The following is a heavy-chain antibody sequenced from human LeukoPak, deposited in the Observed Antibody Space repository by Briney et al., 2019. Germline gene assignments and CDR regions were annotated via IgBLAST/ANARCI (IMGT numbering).Heavy chain of an antibody. CDR2: IYYSGST. Sequence: SQTLSLTCTVSGGSISSGDYYWSWIRQPPGKGLEWIGYIYYSGSTYYNPSLKSRITISVDTSKNHSSLKLSSVTAADTAVYYCARTQGGYSYGNFDYWGQGTLVTVSS. D-gene: IGHD5-18*01. CDR3: ARTQGGYSYGNFDY. J-gene: IGHJ4*02. CDR1: GGSISSGDYY. V-gene: IGHV4-30-4*01.